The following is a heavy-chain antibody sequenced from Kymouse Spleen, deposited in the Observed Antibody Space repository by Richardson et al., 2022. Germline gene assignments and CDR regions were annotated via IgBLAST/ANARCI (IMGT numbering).Heavy chain of an antibody. CDR2: INAGNGNT. Sequence: QVQLVQSGAEVKKPGASVKVSCKASGYTFTSYAMHWVRQAPGQRLEWMGWINAGNGNTKYSQKFQGRVTITRDTSASTAYMELSSLRSEDTAVYYCASGYSSSWYLFDYWGQGTLVTVSS. D-gene: IGHD6-13*01. V-gene: IGHV1-3*01. CDR3: ASGYSSSWYLFDY. J-gene: IGHJ4*02. CDR1: GYTFTSYA.